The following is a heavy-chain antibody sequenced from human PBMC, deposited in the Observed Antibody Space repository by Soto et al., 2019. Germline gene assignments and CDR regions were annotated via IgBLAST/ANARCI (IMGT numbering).Heavy chain of an antibody. V-gene: IGHV3-9*01. CDR2: ISANGDTI. CDR1: GVTVDDYA. J-gene: IGHJ4*02. Sequence: SRRLACVASGVTVDDYAMHWVRQAPGKVLEWVSGISANGDTIDSADSVKGRFTISRDNAKNSLFLQMNSLRPEDTALYYCAKDMKWGGMTTIHYFDSWGQGPLVT. D-gene: IGHD4-17*01. CDR3: AKDMKWGGMTTIHYFDS.